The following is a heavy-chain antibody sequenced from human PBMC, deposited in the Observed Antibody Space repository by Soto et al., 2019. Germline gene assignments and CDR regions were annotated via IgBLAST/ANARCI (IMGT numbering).Heavy chain of an antibody. J-gene: IGHJ5*02. V-gene: IGHV4-61*01. CDR3: ARDHPSRSGWYPGVFDP. D-gene: IGHD6-19*01. CDR1: GGSVSSGSYY. Sequence: PSETLSLTCTVSGGSVSSGSYYWSWIRQPPGKGLEWIGYIYYSGSTNYNPSLKSRVTISVDTSKNQFSQKLSSVTAADTAVYYCARDHPSRSGWYPGVFDPWGQGTLVTVSS. CDR2: IYYSGST.